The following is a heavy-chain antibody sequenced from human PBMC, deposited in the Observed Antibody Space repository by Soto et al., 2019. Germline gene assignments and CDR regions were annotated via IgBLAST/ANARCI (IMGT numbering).Heavy chain of an antibody. J-gene: IGHJ3*01. Sequence: EVQLLESGGGLVRPGGSLRLSCAASGFTFYNYAMNWVRQAPGKGLEWVSTISGGGDGTYYADSVKGRFTISRDNSRNTVYLPMNSLRGEDTAVYYWAKKGLGSLATYCTTGDCHYAFDVWGQGTLVTVSS. CDR2: ISGGGDGT. CDR3: AKKGLGSLATYCTTGDCHYAFDV. CDR1: GFTFYNYA. V-gene: IGHV3-23*01. D-gene: IGHD2-8*01.